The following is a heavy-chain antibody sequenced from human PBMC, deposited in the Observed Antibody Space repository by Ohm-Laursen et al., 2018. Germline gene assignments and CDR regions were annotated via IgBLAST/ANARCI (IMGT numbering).Heavy chain of an antibody. V-gene: IGHV1-46*01. CDR1: GYTFTSYY. CDR3: ARDVVVAANYYYGMDL. CDR2: INPSGGST. Sequence: ASVKVSCKASGYTFTSYYMHWVRQAPGQGLEWMGIINPSGGSTSYAQKFQGRVTMTRDTSTSTVYMELSSLRSEDTAVYYCARDVVVAANYYYGMDLWGQGTTVTVSS. J-gene: IGHJ6*02. D-gene: IGHD2-15*01.